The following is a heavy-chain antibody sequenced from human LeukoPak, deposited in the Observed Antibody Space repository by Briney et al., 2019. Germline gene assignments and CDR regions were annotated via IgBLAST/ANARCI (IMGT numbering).Heavy chain of an antibody. CDR1: GGSFSNYD. D-gene: IGHD3-16*01. V-gene: IGHV4-34*01. Sequence: SETLSLTCSVYGGSFSNYDWNWIRQPPGKGLEWIGETNHSGSTSYNPSLKSRVTISVDTSKNQFSLKLNSVTAADTALYYCARQYYGYSGGGLDYWGQGTLVTVSS. CDR2: TNHSGST. CDR3: ARQYYGYSGGGLDY. J-gene: IGHJ4*02.